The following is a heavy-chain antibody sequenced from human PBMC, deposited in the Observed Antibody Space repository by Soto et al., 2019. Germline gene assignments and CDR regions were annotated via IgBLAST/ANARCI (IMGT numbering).Heavy chain of an antibody. CDR3: ARGRADYYDSSGYFLSYYFDY. Sequence: SETLSLTCTVSGGSISSYYWSWIRQPPGKGLEWIGYIYYSGSTNYNPSLKSRVTISVDTSKSHFSLKLSSVTAADTAVYYCARGRADYYDSSGYFLSYYFDYWGQGTLVTVSS. V-gene: IGHV4-59*01. CDR2: IYYSGST. D-gene: IGHD3-22*01. J-gene: IGHJ4*02. CDR1: GGSISSYY.